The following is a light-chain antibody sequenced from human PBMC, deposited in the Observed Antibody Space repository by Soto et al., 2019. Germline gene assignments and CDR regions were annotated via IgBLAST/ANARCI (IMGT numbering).Light chain of an antibody. V-gene: IGKV3-20*01. J-gene: IGKJ1*01. CDR1: QSGSNNY. CDR2: GAS. CDR3: QQYGSSGT. Sequence: TLSLSPGERSTLSCRASQSGSNNYLAWYQQKPGQAPRLLIYGASNRATGIPDRFSGSGSGTDFTLTISRLEPEDFAVYYCQQYGSSGTFGQGTKVDIK.